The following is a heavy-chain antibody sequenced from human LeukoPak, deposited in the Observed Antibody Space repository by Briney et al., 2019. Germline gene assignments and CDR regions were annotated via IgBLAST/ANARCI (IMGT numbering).Heavy chain of an antibody. D-gene: IGHD3-16*01. V-gene: IGHV3-48*03. J-gene: IGHJ5*02. CDR1: GFTFSSYA. Sequence: QTGGSLRLSCRGSGFTFSSYAMNWVRQAPGTGLEWVSYISTSGSTIYYADSVKGRFTISRDNANNSLSLHMNGLRVEDTAIYYCVRDETFSAWGQGTLVTVSS. CDR2: ISTSGSTI. CDR3: VRDETFSA.